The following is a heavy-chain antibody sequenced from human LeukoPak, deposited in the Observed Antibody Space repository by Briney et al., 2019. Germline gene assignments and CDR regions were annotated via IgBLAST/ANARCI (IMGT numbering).Heavy chain of an antibody. CDR3: ASSYCSSTSCTYNWFDP. V-gene: IGHV4-34*01. J-gene: IGHJ5*02. Sequence: SETLSLTCAVYGGSFSGYYWSWIRQPPGKGLEWIGEINHSGSTNYSPSLKSRVTISVDTSKNQFSLKLSSVTAADTAVYYCASSYCSSTSCTYNWFDPWGQGTLVTVSS. CDR1: GGSFSGYY. CDR2: INHSGST. D-gene: IGHD2-2*01.